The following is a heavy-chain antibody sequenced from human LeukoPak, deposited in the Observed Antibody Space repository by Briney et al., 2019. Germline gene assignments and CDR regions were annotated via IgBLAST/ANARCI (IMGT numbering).Heavy chain of an antibody. V-gene: IGHV3-43*02. D-gene: IGHD4-11*01. Sequence: GGSLRLSCAASGFTFRDFSMHWVRQVAGKGLEWVSLISGDGGVTHYGDSVRGRFTISRDNSKNSLYLQMSSLRVEDTALYYCAKGNNSNSYNFDYWGQGTLVTVSS. J-gene: IGHJ4*02. CDR2: ISGDGGVT. CDR1: GFTFRDFS. CDR3: AKGNNSNSYNFDY.